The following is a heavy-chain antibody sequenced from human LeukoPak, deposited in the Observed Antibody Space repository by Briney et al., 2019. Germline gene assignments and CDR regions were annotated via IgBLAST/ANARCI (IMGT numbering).Heavy chain of an antibody. CDR3: ARYYYGSGSYSFADY. D-gene: IGHD3-10*01. J-gene: IGHJ4*02. CDR2: IYYSGST. Sequence: SETLSLTCTVSGGSISTYYWSWIRQPPGKGLEWIGYIYYSGSTNSNPSLKSRVTISVDTSKNQFSLELTSVTAADTAVYYCARYYYGSGSYSFADYWGQGTLVTVSS. CDR1: GGSISTYY. V-gene: IGHV4-59*08.